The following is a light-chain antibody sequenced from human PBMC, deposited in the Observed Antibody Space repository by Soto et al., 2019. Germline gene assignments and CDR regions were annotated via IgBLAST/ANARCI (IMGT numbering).Light chain of an antibody. CDR1: QTVNSN. Sequence: EIVMTQSPATLSVSPGERATLSCRASQTVNSNLVWYKQKPGQAPRLLIYGASTRATGIPARFSGSGSGTEFTLTISSLQSEDFAVYYCQHYNNWPLLTFGGGTKVEIK. CDR3: QHYNNWPLLT. CDR2: GAS. V-gene: IGKV3-15*01. J-gene: IGKJ4*01.